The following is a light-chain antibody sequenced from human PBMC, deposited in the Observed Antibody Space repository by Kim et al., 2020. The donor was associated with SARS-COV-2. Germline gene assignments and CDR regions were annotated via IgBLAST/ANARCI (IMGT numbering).Light chain of an antibody. CDR2: AS. Sequence: DIQMTQSPSSLSASVGDRVTITCRASQVINNYLAWYQQKPGKAPTVLIYASTLHSGVPSRFSGSGSGTDFTLTISSLQPEDVGTYYCQKYDSAPWSFGHGTKVDIK. CDR3: QKYDSAPWS. J-gene: IGKJ1*01. V-gene: IGKV1-27*01. CDR1: QVINNY.